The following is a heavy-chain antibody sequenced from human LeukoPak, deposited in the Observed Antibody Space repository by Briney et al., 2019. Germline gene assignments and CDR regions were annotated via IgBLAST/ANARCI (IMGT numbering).Heavy chain of an antibody. J-gene: IGHJ5*02. CDR1: GYTFTSHY. CDR3: ARDPLSSASRGNGGGWFDP. D-gene: IGHD4-23*01. V-gene: IGHV1-46*01. CDR2: INPSGGTT. Sequence: ASVKVSCKASGYTFTSHYIHWGRQAPGQGLEWMGIINPSGGTTNYAQKFQGRVTMTRDTSTSTVYMELSSLRSEDTAVYYCARDPLSSASRGNGGGWFDPWGQGTLVTVSS.